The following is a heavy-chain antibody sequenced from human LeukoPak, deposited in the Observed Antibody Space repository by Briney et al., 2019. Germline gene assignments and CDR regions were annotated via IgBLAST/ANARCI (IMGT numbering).Heavy chain of an antibody. CDR2: IYYSGST. V-gene: IGHV4-61*05. J-gene: IGHJ4*02. CDR1: GGSITSSSDY. Sequence: SETLSLTCTVSGGSITSSSDYWGWIRQPPGKGLEWIGYIYYSGSTNYNPSLKSRVTISVDTSKNQFSLKLSSVTAADTAVYYCACNSGFGFDYWGQGTLVTVSS. D-gene: IGHD4-23*01. CDR3: ACNSGFGFDY.